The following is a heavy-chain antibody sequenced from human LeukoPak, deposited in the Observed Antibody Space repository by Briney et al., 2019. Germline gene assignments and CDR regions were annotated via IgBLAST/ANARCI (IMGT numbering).Heavy chain of an antibody. D-gene: IGHD5-24*01. CDR3: ATPKRNGYGHQFDY. CDR1: GYTFASYD. CDR2: MNPNSSNT. J-gene: IGHJ4*02. V-gene: IGHV1-8*01. Sequence: ASVKVSCKASGYTFASYDINWVRQATGQGLEWMGWMNPNSSNTGYAQEFQGRVTMTRDTSTSTVYMELSSLRSEDTAVYYCATPKRNGYGHQFDYWGQGTLVTVSS.